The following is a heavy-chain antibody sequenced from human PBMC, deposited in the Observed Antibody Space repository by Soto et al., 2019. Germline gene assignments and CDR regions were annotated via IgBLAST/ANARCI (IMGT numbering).Heavy chain of an antibody. Sequence: QVQVVQSGAEVKKPGSSVKVSCKASGGTFRSYAISWVRQAPGQGLEWMGGIIPMYGTENYAQKFQGRVKITADESTTTAYVELSSLRSEDTAVYFCALNRRGVDYGVHVWGQGTTVTVSS. CDR2: IIPMYGTE. CDR3: ALNRRGVDYGVHV. D-gene: IGHD2-8*01. J-gene: IGHJ6*02. CDR1: GGTFRSYA. V-gene: IGHV1-69*01.